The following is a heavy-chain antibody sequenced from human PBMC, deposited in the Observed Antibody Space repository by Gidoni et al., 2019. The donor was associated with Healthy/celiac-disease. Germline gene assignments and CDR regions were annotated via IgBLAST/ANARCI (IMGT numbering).Heavy chain of an antibody. V-gene: IGHV3-53*04. D-gene: IGHD6-6*01. CDR3: AREGDSSSSFYGMDV. Sequence: EVQLVESGGGLVQPGGSLRLSCAGSGFTVSNNHMSWVRQAPGRGLEWVSVIYTDGSTYYADSVKGRFTISRHNSKNTLYLHMNSLRAEDTAVYYCAREGDSSSSFYGMDVWGQGTTVTVSS. CDR1: GFTVSNNH. J-gene: IGHJ6*02. CDR2: IYTDGST.